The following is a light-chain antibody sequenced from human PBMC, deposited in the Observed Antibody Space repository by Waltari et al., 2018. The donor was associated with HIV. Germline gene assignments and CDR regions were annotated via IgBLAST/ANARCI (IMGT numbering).Light chain of an antibody. J-gene: IGLJ2*01. Sequence: QTVVTQEPSLSVSPGKTITLTCGLSSASVSTSFFPSWYQLTPGQPPRSLLYNTDVRSSGVPDRFSGSIVGNKAALTITGAQAEDESVYDCVLYVRSGRVFGGGTRLTVL. V-gene: IGLV8-61*01. CDR1: SASVSTSFF. CDR2: NTD. CDR3: VLYVRSGRV.